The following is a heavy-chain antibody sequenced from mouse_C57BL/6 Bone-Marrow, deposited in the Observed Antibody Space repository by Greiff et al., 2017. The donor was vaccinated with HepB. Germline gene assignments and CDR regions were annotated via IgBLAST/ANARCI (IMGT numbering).Heavy chain of an antibody. J-gene: IGHJ4*01. V-gene: IGHV5-6*02. CDR3: ARRGYYGNPLFRGDY. CDR1: GFTFSSYG. CDR2: ISSGGSYT. D-gene: IGHD2-1*01. Sequence: EVMLVESGGDLVKPGGSLKLSCAASGFTFSSYGMSWVRQTPDKRLEWVATISSGGSYTYYPDSVKGRFTISRDNAKNTLYLQMSSLKSEDTAMYDCARRGYYGNPLFRGDYWGQGTSVTVSS.